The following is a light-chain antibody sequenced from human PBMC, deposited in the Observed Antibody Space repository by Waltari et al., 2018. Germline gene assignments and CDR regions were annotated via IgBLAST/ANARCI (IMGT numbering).Light chain of an antibody. CDR2: EVT. V-gene: IGLV2-23*02. J-gene: IGLJ3*02. CDR1: NSDVGNYNL. Sequence: QAALTQPASVSGSPGQSITIACTGSNSDVGNYNLLSWYQKHPGKAPKLIIYEVTNRPSGISDRFSGFKTGNTASLTISGLQAEDEADYYCCSYAGSWIWVFGGGTELTVL. CDR3: CSYAGSWIWV.